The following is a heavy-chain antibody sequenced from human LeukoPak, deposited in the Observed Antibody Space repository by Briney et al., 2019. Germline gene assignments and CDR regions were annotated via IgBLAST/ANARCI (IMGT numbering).Heavy chain of an antibody. V-gene: IGHV1-69*01. CDR3: ARDRGNHLPFSY. Sequence: SVKVSCKVSGDTFSRYTTNWLRQAPGQGLEWMGGIIPIFGAAKSAQRFQSRLTITADESTTTVYMELTSLTSDDTAMYYCARDRGNHLPFSYWGQGTLVPVSS. J-gene: IGHJ4*02. D-gene: IGHD1-14*01. CDR2: IIPIFGAA. CDR1: GDTFSRYT.